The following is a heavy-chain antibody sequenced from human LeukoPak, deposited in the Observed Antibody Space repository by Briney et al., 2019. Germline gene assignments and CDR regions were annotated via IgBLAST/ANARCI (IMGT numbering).Heavy chain of an antibody. CDR2: ISSSSSYI. J-gene: IGHJ4*02. CDR1: GLTFSSYS. D-gene: IGHD6-13*01. CDR3: ARDPSLSSSWHKYFDY. V-gene: IGHV3-21*01. Sequence: PGGSLRLSCAASGLTFSSYSMNWVRQAPGKGLEWVSSISSSSSYIYYADSVKGRFTISRDNAKNSLYLQMNSLRAEDTAVYYCARDPSLSSSWHKYFDYWGQGTLVTVSS.